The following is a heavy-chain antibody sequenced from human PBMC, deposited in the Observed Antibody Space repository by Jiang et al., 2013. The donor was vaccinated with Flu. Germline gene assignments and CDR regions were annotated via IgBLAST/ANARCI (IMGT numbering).Heavy chain of an antibody. CDR2: IRHSGDT. J-gene: IGHJ5*02. Sequence: GPGLVKPSETLSLTCSVSGDSITSYYWTWLRQPPGKELEWIGYIRHSGDTKTNPSLTGRVTMSVDTSKNQFSLKLRSVTATDTAVYCCARSRSDYNYRIFDPWGQGTLVTVSS. D-gene: IGHD5-24*01. CDR1: GDSITSYY. CDR3: ARSRSDYNYRIFDP. V-gene: IGHV4-59*08.